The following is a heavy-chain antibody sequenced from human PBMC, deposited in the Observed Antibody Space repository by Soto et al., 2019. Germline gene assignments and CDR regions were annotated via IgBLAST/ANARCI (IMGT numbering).Heavy chain of an antibody. J-gene: IGHJ5*02. CDR1: GFTFSSYA. Sequence: SLRLSWAASGFTFSSYAMSWVSQAPGKGLEWVSAISGSGGSTYYADSVKGRFTISRDNSKNTLYLQMNSLRAEDTAVYYCAIYPGIAAAGHNWFDPWGQGTLVTVSS. D-gene: IGHD6-13*01. V-gene: IGHV3-23*01. CDR3: AIYPGIAAAGHNWFDP. CDR2: ISGSGGST.